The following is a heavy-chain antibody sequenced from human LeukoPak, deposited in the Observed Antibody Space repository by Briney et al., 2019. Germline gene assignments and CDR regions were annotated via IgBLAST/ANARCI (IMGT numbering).Heavy chain of an antibody. J-gene: IGHJ1*01. CDR2: IYHSGST. Sequence: PSQTLSLTCAVSGGSISSGGYSWSWIRQPQGKGLEWIGYIYHSGSTYYNPSLKSRVTISVDRSKNQFSLKLSPVTAADTAVYYCAKVAAAGTLYFQHWGQGTLVTVSS. CDR1: GGSISSGGYS. D-gene: IGHD6-13*01. CDR3: AKVAAAGTLYFQH. V-gene: IGHV4-30-2*01.